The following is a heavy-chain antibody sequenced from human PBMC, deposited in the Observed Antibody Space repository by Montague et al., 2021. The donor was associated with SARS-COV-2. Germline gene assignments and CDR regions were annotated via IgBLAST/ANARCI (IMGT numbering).Heavy chain of an antibody. CDR2: IYYSGST. Sequence: SETLSLTCTVSGGSISSYYWSWIRQPPGKGLEWIGYIYYSGSTYYSPSLKSRVTISVDTSKNQFSLKLSSVTAADTAVYYCARGPLHGVAADTPFDLWGQGALVTVSS. V-gene: IGHV4-59*12. CDR1: GGSISSYY. D-gene: IGHD2-15*01. CDR3: ARGPLHGVAADTPFDL. J-gene: IGHJ4*02.